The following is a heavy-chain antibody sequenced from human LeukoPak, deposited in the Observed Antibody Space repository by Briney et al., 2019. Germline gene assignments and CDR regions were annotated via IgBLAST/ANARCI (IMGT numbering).Heavy chain of an antibody. CDR3: ARVDILTGYYFFDS. Sequence: GASVKVSCKASGYTFTGYYMHWARQAPGQGLEWMGWISADNGNTYYTQNFQGRVSMTTDTSTSTAYMEVRSLRSDDTAVFYCARVDILTGYYFFDSWGQGTLVTVSS. V-gene: IGHV1-18*04. J-gene: IGHJ4*02. CDR2: ISADNGNT. CDR1: GYTFTGYY. D-gene: IGHD3-9*01.